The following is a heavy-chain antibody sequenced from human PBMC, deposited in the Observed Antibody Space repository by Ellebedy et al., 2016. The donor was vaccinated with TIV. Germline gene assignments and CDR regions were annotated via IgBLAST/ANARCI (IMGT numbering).Heavy chain of an antibody. J-gene: IGHJ4*02. CDR1: GFTFRSYG. D-gene: IGHD3-10*01. CDR3: VMWDGSGQAD. V-gene: IGHV3-30*03. Sequence: GESLKISXAASGFTFRSYGMHWVRQAPGKGLGWVALISYDESNKYYADSVRGRFTISRDNSKNTLYLQMNSLRAEDTAVYYCVMWDGSGQADWGQGTLVTVSS. CDR2: ISYDESNK.